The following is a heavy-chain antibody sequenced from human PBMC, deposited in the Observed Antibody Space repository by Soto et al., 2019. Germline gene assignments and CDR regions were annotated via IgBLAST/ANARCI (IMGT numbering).Heavy chain of an antibody. CDR2: GAT. Sequence: GATNFNPSLKSRVTMSVDASKKQFSLRLSSVSAADTAVYYCTRRESDYPFDYWGQGRLVTVSS. J-gene: IGHJ4*02. CDR3: TRRESDYPFDY. V-gene: IGHV4-59*08. D-gene: IGHD4-17*01.